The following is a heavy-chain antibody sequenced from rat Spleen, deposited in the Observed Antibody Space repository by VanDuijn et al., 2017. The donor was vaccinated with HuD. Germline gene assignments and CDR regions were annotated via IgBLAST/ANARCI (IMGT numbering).Heavy chain of an antibody. V-gene: IGHV4-2*01. Sequence: EVQLVESGGGLVQPGRSMKLSCAASGFTFNNYYMAWVRQAPGKGLEWIGEINKDSRTINYTPSLKDKFTISRDNAQNTLYLQMSKLGSEDTATYYCARHSYGSYGWFAYWGQGTLVTVSS. D-gene: IGHD1-3*01. CDR2: INKDSRTI. J-gene: IGHJ3*01. CDR3: ARHSYGSYGWFAY. CDR1: GFTFNNYY.